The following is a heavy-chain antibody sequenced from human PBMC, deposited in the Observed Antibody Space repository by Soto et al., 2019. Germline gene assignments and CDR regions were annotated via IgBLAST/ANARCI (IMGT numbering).Heavy chain of an antibody. CDR1: GGTFSSYT. J-gene: IGHJ6*02. D-gene: IGHD2-2*03. CDR3: ARVLDEGYGMDV. CDR2: IIPILGIA. Sequence: QVQLVQSGAEVKKPGSSVKVSCQASGGTFSSYTISWVRQAPGQGLEWMGRIIPILGIANYAQQFQGSATITADKSTSTAYMALISPRSEDTAVYYGARVLDEGYGMDVWGQGTTVTVSS. V-gene: IGHV1-69*02.